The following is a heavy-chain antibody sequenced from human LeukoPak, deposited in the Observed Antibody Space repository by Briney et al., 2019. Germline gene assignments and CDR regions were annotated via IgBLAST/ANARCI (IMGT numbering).Heavy chain of an antibody. CDR2: IYYSGST. Sequence: SGTLSLTCTVSGGSISSYYWSWIRQPPGKGLEWIGYIYYSGSTNYNPSLKSRATISVDTSKNQFSLKLSSVTAADTAVYYCASQPDYYGSGSSFDYWGQGTLVTVSS. J-gene: IGHJ4*02. D-gene: IGHD3-10*01. V-gene: IGHV4-59*08. CDR1: GGSISSYY. CDR3: ASQPDYYGSGSSFDY.